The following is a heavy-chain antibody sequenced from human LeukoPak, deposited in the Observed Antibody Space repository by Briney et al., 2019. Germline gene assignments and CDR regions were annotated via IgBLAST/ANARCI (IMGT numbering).Heavy chain of an antibody. CDR2: INPSGGST. V-gene: IGHV1-46*01. J-gene: IGHJ3*02. CDR1: GYTFTSYY. D-gene: IGHD2-2*01. Sequence: ASVKASCKASGYTFTSYYMHWVRQAPGQGLEWMGIINPSGGSTSYAQKFQGRVTMTRDTSTSTVYMELSSLRSEDTAVYYCARERQYQLLGGDAFDIWGQGTMVTVSS. CDR3: ARERQYQLLGGDAFDI.